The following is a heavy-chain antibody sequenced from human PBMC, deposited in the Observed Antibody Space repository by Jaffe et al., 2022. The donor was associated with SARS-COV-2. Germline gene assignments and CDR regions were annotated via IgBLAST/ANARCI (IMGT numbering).Heavy chain of an antibody. V-gene: IGHV3-49*05. CDR3: TRDGENIVVVGAARPFDL. CDR2: IRSKVYGAPT. J-gene: IGHJ4*02. D-gene: IGHD2-15*01. Sequence: EVQLVESGGGLVKPGRSLRLSCTASGFTFGDYAMSWFRQAPGKGLEWVGFIRSKVYGAPTEYAASVKGRFTISRDDSKSIAYLQMNSLKTEDTAMYYCTRDGENIVVVGAARPFDLWGQGTLVTVSS. CDR1: GFTFGDYA.